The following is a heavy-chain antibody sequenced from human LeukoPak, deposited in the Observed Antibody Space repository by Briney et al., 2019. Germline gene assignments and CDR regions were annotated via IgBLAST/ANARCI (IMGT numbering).Heavy chain of an antibody. D-gene: IGHD3-10*01. J-gene: IGHJ4*02. CDR1: GYTFTSYG. Sequence: GASVKVSCKASGYTFTSYGISWVRQAPGQGLEWMGWISAYNGNINYAQKLQGRVTMTTDTSTSTAYMELRSLRSDDTAVYYCARLWGGGYYYGSGSPTRYYFDYWGQGTLVTVSS. V-gene: IGHV1-18*04. CDR3: ARLWGGGYYYGSGSPTRYYFDY. CDR2: ISAYNGNI.